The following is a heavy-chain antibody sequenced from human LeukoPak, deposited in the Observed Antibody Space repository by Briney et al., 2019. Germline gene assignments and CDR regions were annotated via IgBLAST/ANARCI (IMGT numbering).Heavy chain of an antibody. D-gene: IGHD5-18*01. CDR1: GGSISGYY. CDR3: TRDLGVYNYGYSFDY. V-gene: IGHV4-4*07. CDR2: IYTSGST. Sequence: SETLSLTCTVSGGSISGYYWNWIRQPAGKGLEWIGRIYTSGSTNYNPSLTSRVTMSVDTSKNQFSLKLFSVTAADTAVYYCTRDLGVYNYGYSFDYWGQGTLVTVSS. J-gene: IGHJ4*02.